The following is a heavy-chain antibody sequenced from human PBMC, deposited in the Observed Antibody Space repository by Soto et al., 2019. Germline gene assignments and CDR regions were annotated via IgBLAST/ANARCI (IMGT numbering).Heavy chain of an antibody. CDR2: IIPILGIA. D-gene: IGHD6-19*01. CDR3: ARGPSSGWYDY. J-gene: IGHJ4*02. CDR1: GGTFSRYT. Sequence: QVQLVQSGAEVKKPGSSVKVSCKASGGTFSRYTISWVRQAPGQGLEWMGRIIPILGIANYAQKFQGRVTITADKSTSTAYMELSSLRSEDTAVYYCARGPSSGWYDYWGQGTLVTVSS. V-gene: IGHV1-69*02.